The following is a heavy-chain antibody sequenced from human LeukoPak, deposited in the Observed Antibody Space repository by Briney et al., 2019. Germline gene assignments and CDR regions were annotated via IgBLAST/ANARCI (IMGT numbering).Heavy chain of an antibody. CDR1: GYMFTSYG. V-gene: IGHV1-18*01. D-gene: IGHD3-22*01. J-gene: IGHJ4*02. Sequence: ASVKVPCKASGYMFTSYGISWVRQAPGQGLEWMGWISAYNGNTNYAQSLQGRVTMTTDTSTSTAYMELRSLRSDDTAVYYCAKLSGSSAYSAVDYWGQGTLVTVSS. CDR2: ISAYNGNT. CDR3: AKLSGSSAYSAVDY.